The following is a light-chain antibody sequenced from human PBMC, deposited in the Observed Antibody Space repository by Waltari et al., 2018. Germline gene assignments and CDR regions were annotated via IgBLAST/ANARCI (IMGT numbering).Light chain of an antibody. CDR1: SSDVGGYNY. V-gene: IGLV2-23*02. CDR3: CSYAGSSTLV. CDR2: DVS. Sequence: QSALTQPASVSGSPGQSITISCTGTSSDVGGYNYVSWYQQHPGKAPKLMIYDVSKRPSGVSNRFSGSKSGNTASLTISGLQAEDEADYYCCSYAGSSTLVFG. J-gene: IGLJ2*01.